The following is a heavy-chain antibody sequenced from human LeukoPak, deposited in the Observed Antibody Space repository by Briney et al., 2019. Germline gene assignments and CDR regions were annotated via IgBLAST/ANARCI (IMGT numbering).Heavy chain of an antibody. V-gene: IGHV4-4*07. CDR2: IYTSGST. J-gene: IGHJ3*02. CDR1: GGSISSYY. Sequence: PSETLSLTCTVSGGSISSYYWSWIRQPAGKGLEWIGRIYTSGSTNYNPSLKSRVTMSVVTSKNQFSLKLSSVTAADTAVYYCARDLTVATRNAFDIWGQGTMVTVSS. D-gene: IGHD5-12*01. CDR3: ARDLTVATRNAFDI.